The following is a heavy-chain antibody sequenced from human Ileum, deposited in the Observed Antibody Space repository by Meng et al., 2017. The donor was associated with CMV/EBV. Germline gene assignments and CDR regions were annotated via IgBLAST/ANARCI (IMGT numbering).Heavy chain of an antibody. CDR2: IWYDGSNK. Sequence: GESLKISCAASGFTFSSYGMHWVRQAPGKGLEWVAVIWYDGSNKYYADSVKGRFTISRDNSKNTLYLQMNSLRAEDTAVYYCATERVYGDYGWYYFDYWGQRTLVTVSS. J-gene: IGHJ4*02. V-gene: IGHV3-33*01. D-gene: IGHD4-17*01. CDR3: ATERVYGDYGWYYFDY. CDR1: GFTFSSYG.